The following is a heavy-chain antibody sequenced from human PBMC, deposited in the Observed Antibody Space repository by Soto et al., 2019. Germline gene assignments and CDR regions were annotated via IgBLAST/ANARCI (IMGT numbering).Heavy chain of an antibody. CDR2: IYPGDSDT. V-gene: IGHV5-51*01. J-gene: IGHJ3*02. CDR3: ARQGSKRSGNWEDAFDI. D-gene: IGHD1-1*01. CDR1: GYSFTSYC. Sequence: HGESLKISCTGSGYSFTSYCIAWVRQMPGKGLEWMGIIYPGDSDTRYSPSFQGQVTISVDKSISAAYLHWSSLKAADTAMYYCARQGSKRSGNWEDAFDIWGQGTTVTVSS.